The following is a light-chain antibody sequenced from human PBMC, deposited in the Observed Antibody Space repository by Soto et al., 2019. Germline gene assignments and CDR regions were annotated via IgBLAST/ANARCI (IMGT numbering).Light chain of an antibody. CDR1: SSDVRGYNY. CDR3: TSYTSSITYV. J-gene: IGLJ1*01. V-gene: IGLV2-14*01. Sequence: LTQPASVSGSPGQSITISCTGTSSDVRGYNYVSWYQQHPGKAPKLMIDEVSNRPSGVSNRFSGSKSGNTASLTISGLQAEDEADYYCTSYTSSITYVFGTGTKVTVL. CDR2: EVS.